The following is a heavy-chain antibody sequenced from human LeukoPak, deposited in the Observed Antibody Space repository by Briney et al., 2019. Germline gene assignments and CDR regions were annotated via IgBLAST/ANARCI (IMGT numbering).Heavy chain of an antibody. Sequence: ASVKVSCKASGYTFTSYGISWVRQAPGQGLEWMGWISAYNGNADYAQKFQGRVTITRDTSASTAYMELSSLRSEDTAVYYCARDILGGLALSSWQHRARFDYWGQGTLVTVSS. V-gene: IGHV1-18*01. CDR3: ARDILGGLALSSWQHRARFDY. CDR2: ISAYNGNA. CDR1: GYTFTSYG. D-gene: IGHD6-13*01. J-gene: IGHJ4*02.